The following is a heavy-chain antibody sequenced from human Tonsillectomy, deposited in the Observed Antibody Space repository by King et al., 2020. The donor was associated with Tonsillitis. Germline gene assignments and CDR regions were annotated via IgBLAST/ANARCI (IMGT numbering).Heavy chain of an antibody. V-gene: IGHV3-33*01. CDR3: ARDLEGGYCSSTSCNDAFDI. Sequence: VQLVESGGGVVQPGRSLRLSCAASGFIFSGFGMHWVRQAPGKGLEWVALIWDDGRNKYYADSVKGRFTISRDNSKNTLYLQMNSLRAEDTAVYYCARDLEGGYCSSTSCNDAFDIWGQGTMVTVSS. CDR2: IWDDGRNK. D-gene: IGHD2-2*01. CDR1: GFIFSGFG. J-gene: IGHJ3*02.